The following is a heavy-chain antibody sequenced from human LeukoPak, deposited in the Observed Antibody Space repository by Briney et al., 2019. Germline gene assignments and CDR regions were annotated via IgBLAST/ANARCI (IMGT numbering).Heavy chain of an antibody. CDR1: GGSISSHY. D-gene: IGHD1-1*01. Sequence: SETLSLTCTVSGGSISSHYWSWIRQPPGKGLEWIGFIYYTGSTNYNPYNPSLKSRVTISLDTSKNQFSLKLSSVTAADTAVYYCARDPYLTGKFDYWGQGTLVTVSS. V-gene: IGHV4-59*11. CDR3: ARDPYLTGKFDY. CDR2: IYYTGST. J-gene: IGHJ4*02.